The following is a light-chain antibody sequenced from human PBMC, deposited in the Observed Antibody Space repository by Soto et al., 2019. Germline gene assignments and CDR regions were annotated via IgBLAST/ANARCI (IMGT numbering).Light chain of an antibody. Sequence: EIVMTQSPATLSVSPGGRATLSCMASQSISDTLAWYQQKPGQAPRLLIHGASTRATGFPGRFSGSGSGTDFTLTISSLQSEDFAVYYCQQYNNWPWTFGQGTKVEIK. CDR3: QQYNNWPWT. V-gene: IGKV3-15*01. J-gene: IGKJ1*01. CDR1: QSISDT. CDR2: GAS.